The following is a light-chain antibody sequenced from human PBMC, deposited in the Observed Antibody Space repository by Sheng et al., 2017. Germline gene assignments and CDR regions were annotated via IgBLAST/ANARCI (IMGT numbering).Light chain of an antibody. CDR3: QQCAVSPLT. CDR2: DAS. CDR1: QSVSSSY. V-gene: IGKV3-20*01. Sequence: EIVLTQSPGTLSLSPGERATLSCRASQSVSSSYLAWYQLKAGQAPRLLIYDASRRATGIPDRFSGSGSGTDFTLTISRLEPEDFAVYYCQQCAVSPLTFGGGTKVEIK. J-gene: IGKJ4*01.